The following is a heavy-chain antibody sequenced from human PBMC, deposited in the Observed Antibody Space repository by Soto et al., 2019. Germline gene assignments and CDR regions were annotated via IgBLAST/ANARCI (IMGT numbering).Heavy chain of an antibody. CDR3: EQGEEGLYYYYGMDV. Sequence: SETLSLTCAVYGGSFSGYYWSWIRQPPGKGLEWIGEINHSGSTNYNPSLKSRVTISVDTSENQFSLKLSSVTAADTAVYYCEQGEEGLYYYYGMDVWGQGTTVTVSS. J-gene: IGHJ6*02. V-gene: IGHV4-34*01. CDR1: GGSFSGYY. CDR2: INHSGST.